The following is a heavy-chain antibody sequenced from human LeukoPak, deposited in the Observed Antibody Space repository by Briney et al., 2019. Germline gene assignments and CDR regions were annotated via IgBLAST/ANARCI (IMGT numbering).Heavy chain of an antibody. V-gene: IGHV3-23*01. CDR1: GFPFNNYA. CDR3: AKDRKRSSSSGFDY. D-gene: IGHD6-6*01. Sequence: PWGSLRLSCAASGFPFNNYAMSWVRQAPGKGLEWVSAISITGGNIFYADSVKGRFIISRDNSKNTLYLQMNSLRAEDTAVYYCAKDRKRSSSSGFDYWGQGTLVTVSS. CDR2: ISITGGNI. J-gene: IGHJ4*02.